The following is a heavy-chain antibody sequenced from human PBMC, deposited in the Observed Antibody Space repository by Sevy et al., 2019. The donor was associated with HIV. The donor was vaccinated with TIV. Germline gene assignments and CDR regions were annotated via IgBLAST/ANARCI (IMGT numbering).Heavy chain of an antibody. CDR3: ARWWDIVVVPAAMGYYYGMDV. Sequence: ASVKVSCKASGYTFTGYYMHWVRQAPGQELEWMGWINPNSGGTNYAQKFQGRVTMTRDTSISTAYMELSRLRSDDTAVYYCARWWDIVVVPAAMGYYYGMDVWGQGTTVTVSS. V-gene: IGHV1-2*02. J-gene: IGHJ6*02. CDR2: INPNSGGT. D-gene: IGHD2-2*01. CDR1: GYTFTGYY.